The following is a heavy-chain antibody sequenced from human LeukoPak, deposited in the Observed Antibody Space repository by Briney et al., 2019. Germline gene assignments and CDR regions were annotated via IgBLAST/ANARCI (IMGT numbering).Heavy chain of an antibody. CDR3: ARFDQIVATNKRPYFDY. D-gene: IGHD5-12*01. CDR1: GGSISSGNYY. V-gene: IGHV4-61*02. Sequence: SQTLSLTCTVSGGSISSGNYYWSWIRQPAGKGLEWIGRIYSSGSTYYNPSLKSRVTISVDTSKNQFSLKLSSVTAADTAVYYCARFDQIVATNKRPYFDYWGQGTLVTVSS. CDR2: IYSSGST. J-gene: IGHJ4*02.